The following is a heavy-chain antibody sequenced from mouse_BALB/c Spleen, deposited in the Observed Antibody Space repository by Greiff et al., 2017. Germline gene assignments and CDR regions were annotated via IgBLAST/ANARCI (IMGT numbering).Heavy chain of an antibody. J-gene: IGHJ2*01. CDR3: ARAQPDY. D-gene: IGHD6-1*01. V-gene: IGHV14-3*02. CDR1: GFNIQDSS. Sequence: VQLLQSGAVLVKPGASLKLSCTASGFNIQDSSMHWVKQSPEQGLEWIGRIDPANGNTKYAPKFQGKATITADTSSNTAYLQLSSLTSEDTAVYYCARAQPDYGGQGTTLTVSS. CDR2: IDPANGNT.